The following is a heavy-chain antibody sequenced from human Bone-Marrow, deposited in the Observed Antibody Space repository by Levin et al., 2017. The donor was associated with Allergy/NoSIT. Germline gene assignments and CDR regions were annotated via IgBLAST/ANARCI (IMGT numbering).Heavy chain of an antibody. CDR2: VNPSGGNT. D-gene: IGHD3-3*02. CDR3: ARDGSIFGVVYAMDV. J-gene: IGHJ6*02. CDR1: GYTFANYY. V-gene: IGHV1-46*01. Sequence: GASVKVSCKASGYTFANYYVHWVRQAPGHGLEWMGVVNPSGGNTNYAQKFQGRVTMTRDTSTTTVYMELTSLTTDDTAIYYCARDGSIFGVVYAMDVWGQGTTVTVSS.